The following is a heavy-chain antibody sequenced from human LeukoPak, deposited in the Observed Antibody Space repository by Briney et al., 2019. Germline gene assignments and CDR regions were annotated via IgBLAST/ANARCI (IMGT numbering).Heavy chain of an antibody. Sequence: GASVKVSCKTSGIIFSRDGITWVRQAPGQGLDWMGGIIPRFGKANYPQKFQGRITITADESTSTAYMELSSLRSEDTAVYFCARVQMATTINNFYFDYWGPGTPVTVSS. CDR1: GIIFSRDG. J-gene: IGHJ4*02. V-gene: IGHV1-69*13. CDR2: IIPRFGKA. CDR3: ARVQMATTINNFYFDY. D-gene: IGHD5-24*01.